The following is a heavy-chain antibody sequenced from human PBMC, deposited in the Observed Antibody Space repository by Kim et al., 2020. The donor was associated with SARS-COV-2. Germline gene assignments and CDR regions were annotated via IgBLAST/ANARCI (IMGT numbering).Heavy chain of an antibody. CDR2: IYYSGST. CDR1: GGSISSSSYY. V-gene: IGHV4-39*07. D-gene: IGHD3-22*01. J-gene: IGHJ3*02. CDR3: AGPEGDYYDSSGPPHDAFDI. Sequence: SETLSLTCTVSGGSISSSSYYWGWIRQPPGKGLEWIGSIYYSGSTYYNPSLKSRVTISVDTSKNQFSLKLSSVTAADTAVYYCAGPEGDYYDSSGPPHDAFDIWGQGTMVTVSS.